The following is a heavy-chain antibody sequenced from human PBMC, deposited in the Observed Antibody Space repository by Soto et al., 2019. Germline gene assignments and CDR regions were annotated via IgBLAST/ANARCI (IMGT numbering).Heavy chain of an antibody. D-gene: IGHD2-15*01. CDR2: IIPIVGTA. Sequence: QVQLVQSGAEVKKPGSSVKVSCKASGGTFSSYAISWVRQAPGQGLEWLGGIIPIVGTANYAQKFQGRVTITAAESTSTASMKLSSMRSEDTAVYYCARGTRRYCSGGSCYSGRFDPWGQGTLVTVSS. V-gene: IGHV1-69*12. CDR1: GGTFSSYA. J-gene: IGHJ5*02. CDR3: ARGTRRYCSGGSCYSGRFDP.